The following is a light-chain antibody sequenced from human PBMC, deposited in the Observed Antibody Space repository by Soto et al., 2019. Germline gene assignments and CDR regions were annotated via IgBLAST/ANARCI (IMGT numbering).Light chain of an antibody. Sequence: NFMLTQPHSVSESPGKTVTISCTRSSGSIASNYVQWYQQRPGSAPTTVIYEDKQRPSGVPDRFSGSIDSSSNSASLTISGLKTEDEADYYCQSYGSSNVVFGGGTQLTVL. V-gene: IGLV6-57*04. J-gene: IGLJ2*01. CDR2: EDK. CDR3: QSYGSSNVV. CDR1: SGSIASNY.